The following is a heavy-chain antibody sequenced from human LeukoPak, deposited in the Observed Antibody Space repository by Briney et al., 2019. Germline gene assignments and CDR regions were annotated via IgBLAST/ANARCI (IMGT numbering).Heavy chain of an antibody. CDR1: GFTFSSYS. CDR2: ISSSSSYI. D-gene: IGHD3-22*01. Sequence: GGSLRLSCAASGFTFSSYSMNWVRQAPGKGLEWVSSISSSSSYIYYADSVKGRFTISRDNSKNTLYLQMNSLRAEDTAVYYCAKDSRDSSGYYSGYYYCYMDVWGKGTTVTISS. CDR3: AKDSRDSSGYYSGYYYCYMDV. V-gene: IGHV3-21*01. J-gene: IGHJ6*03.